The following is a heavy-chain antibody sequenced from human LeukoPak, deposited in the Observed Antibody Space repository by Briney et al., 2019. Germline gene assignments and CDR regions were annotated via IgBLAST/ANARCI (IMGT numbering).Heavy chain of an antibody. CDR3: ARDRSVMARSPTTYSSSWYRRGNWFDP. CDR1: GGSISSSGNY. CDR2: MYYSGST. D-gene: IGHD6-13*01. J-gene: IGHJ5*02. Sequence: PSETLSLTCTVSGGSISSSGNYWGWIRQPPGKGLEWIGSMYYSGSTYYNPSLKSRVTISVDTSKNQFSLKLSSVTAADTAVYYCARDRSVMARSPTTYSSSWYRRGNWFDPWGQGTLVTVSS. V-gene: IGHV4-39*07.